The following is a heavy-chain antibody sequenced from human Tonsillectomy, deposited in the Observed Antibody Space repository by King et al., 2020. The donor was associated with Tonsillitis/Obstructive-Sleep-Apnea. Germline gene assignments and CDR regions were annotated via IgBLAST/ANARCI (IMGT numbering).Heavy chain of an antibody. CDR2: IDPRVSYP. V-gene: IGHV5-10-1*01. CDR3: ARQVTGTSFEP. J-gene: IGHJ5*02. CDR1: GYSFTSYW. Sequence: QLVQSGAEVKKPGESLRISCKGSGYSFTSYWINWVRQMPGKGLEWMGRIDPRVSYPTYSPSCQGHVRISADKSISTAYLQWSSLKASDTAIYYCARQVTGTSFEPWGQGTLVTVSS. D-gene: IGHD1-7*01.